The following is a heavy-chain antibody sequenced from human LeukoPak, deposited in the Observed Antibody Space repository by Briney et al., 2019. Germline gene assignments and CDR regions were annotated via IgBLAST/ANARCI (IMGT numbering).Heavy chain of an antibody. Sequence: GGSLRLSCAAPGFTFSSYWMSWVRQAPGKGLEWVANIKQDGSEKYYVDSVKGRFTISRDNAKNSLYLQMNSLRAEDTAVYYCAETGAAARRWDAFDIWGQGTMVTVSS. CDR1: GFTFSSYW. CDR3: AETGAAARRWDAFDI. V-gene: IGHV3-7*01. D-gene: IGHD6-13*01. J-gene: IGHJ3*02. CDR2: IKQDGSEK.